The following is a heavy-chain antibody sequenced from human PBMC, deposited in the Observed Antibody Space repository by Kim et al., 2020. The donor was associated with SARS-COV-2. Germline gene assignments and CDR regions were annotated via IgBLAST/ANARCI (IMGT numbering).Heavy chain of an antibody. Sequence: KRYHAGSVGGRFTLSRDDSTNTLYLHMDTLRAEETAVYYCARGHHSFDFDVWGQGTVVTVSS. V-gene: IGHV3-33*01. J-gene: IGHJ3*01. D-gene: IGHD2-15*01. CDR2: KR. CDR3: ARGHHSFDFDV.